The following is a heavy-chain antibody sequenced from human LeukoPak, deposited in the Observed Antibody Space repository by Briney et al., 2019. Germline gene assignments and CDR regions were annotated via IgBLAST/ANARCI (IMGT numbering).Heavy chain of an antibody. CDR2: ISSSGTTI. J-gene: IGHJ4*02. CDR3: ARVGLYFDY. CDR1: GFTFSSYE. V-gene: IGHV3-48*03. Sequence: PGGSLRLSCAASGFTFSSYEMNWVRQVPGKGLEWVSYISSSGTTIYYADSVKGRFTISRDNAKNSLYLQMNSLRAEDTAVYYCARVGLYFDYWGQGTLVTVSS.